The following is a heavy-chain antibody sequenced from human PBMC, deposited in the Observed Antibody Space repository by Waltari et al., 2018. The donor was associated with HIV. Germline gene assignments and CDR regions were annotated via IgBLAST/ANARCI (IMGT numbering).Heavy chain of an antibody. Sequence: QVQLQESGPGLVKPSETLSLTCAVSGYSLSSGYYWGWIRQPPGKGLEWIGSIYHSGSTYYNPSLKSRVTISVDTSKNQFSLKLSSVTAADTAVYYCARGGGSEWLVRGGSWFDPWGQGTLVTVSS. J-gene: IGHJ5*02. CDR3: ARGGGSEWLVRGGSWFDP. V-gene: IGHV4-38-2*01. CDR1: GYSLSSGYY. CDR2: IYHSGST. D-gene: IGHD6-19*01.